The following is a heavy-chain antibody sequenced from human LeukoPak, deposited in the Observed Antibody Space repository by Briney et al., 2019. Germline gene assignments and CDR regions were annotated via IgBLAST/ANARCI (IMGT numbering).Heavy chain of an antibody. CDR3: ARDRYYGSGIDY. Sequence: GGSLRLSCAASGFTFSSYGMHWVRQAPGKGLEWVAFIRYDGSNKYYADSVKGRFTISRDNSKNTLYLQMNSLRAEDTAAYYCARDRYYGSGIDYWGQGTLVTVSS. CDR1: GFTFSSYG. CDR2: IRYDGSNK. J-gene: IGHJ4*02. D-gene: IGHD3-10*01. V-gene: IGHV3-30*02.